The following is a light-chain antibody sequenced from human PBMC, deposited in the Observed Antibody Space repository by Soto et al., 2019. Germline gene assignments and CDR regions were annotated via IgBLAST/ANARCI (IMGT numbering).Light chain of an antibody. CDR3: CSYAGSYRV. J-gene: IGLJ1*01. CDR1: SSDVGGYNY. V-gene: IGLV2-11*01. Sequence: QSALTQPRSVSGSTRQSVTSSCTGTSSDVGGYNYVSWYQQHPGKAPKLMIYDVSKRPSGVPDRFSGSKSGNTASLTISGLQAEDEADYYCCSYAGSYRVFGTGTKLTVL. CDR2: DVS.